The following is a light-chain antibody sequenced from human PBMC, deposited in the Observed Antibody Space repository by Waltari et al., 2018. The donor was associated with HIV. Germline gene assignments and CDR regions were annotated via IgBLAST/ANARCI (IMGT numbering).Light chain of an antibody. CDR3: QQFNSYPNT. CDR2: DAS. Sequence: AIQLTPSPSSLSASVGDRVTLTCRASQGIAHALAWYQQKPGKPPKVLIFDASNLEGGVLSRFSGSGSGTEFTLTINSLQPEDFATYFCQQFNSYPNTFGGGTKVEIK. V-gene: IGKV1-13*02. CDR1: QGIAHA. J-gene: IGKJ4*01.